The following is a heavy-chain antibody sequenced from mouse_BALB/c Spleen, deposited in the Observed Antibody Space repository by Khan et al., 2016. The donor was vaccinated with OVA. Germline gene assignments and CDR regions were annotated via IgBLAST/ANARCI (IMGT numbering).Heavy chain of an antibody. V-gene: IGHV3-2*02. Sequence: EVELVESGPGLVKPSQSLSLTCTVTGYSITSDYVWNWIRQFPGNKLEWMGYITYNGCTSYRPSLKSRISITRDTSKNQFYLQLNSVTTEDTATYYSAVRRTYWGQGTLVTVSA. CDR2: ITYNGCT. J-gene: IGHJ3*01. CDR3: AVRRTY. D-gene: IGHD2-13*01. CDR1: GYSITSDYV.